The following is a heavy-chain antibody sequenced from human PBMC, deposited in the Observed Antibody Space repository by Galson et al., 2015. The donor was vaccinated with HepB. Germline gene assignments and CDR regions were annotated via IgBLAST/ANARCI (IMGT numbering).Heavy chain of an antibody. CDR3: ARARYSNPAPDY. V-gene: IGHV1-18*01. D-gene: IGHD6-13*01. CDR1: GYTFTSFG. Sequence: SVKVSCKASGYTFTSFGISWVRQAPGQGLEWMGWISGYNGNTNYALKLQGRVTMTTDTSTSTAYMELRGLRSDDTAVYYCARARYSNPAPDYWGQGTLVTVSS. J-gene: IGHJ4*02. CDR2: ISGYNGNT.